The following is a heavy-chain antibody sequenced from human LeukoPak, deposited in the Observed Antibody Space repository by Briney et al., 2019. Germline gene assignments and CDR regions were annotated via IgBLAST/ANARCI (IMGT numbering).Heavy chain of an antibody. J-gene: IGHJ4*02. D-gene: IGHD3-16*01. V-gene: IGHV3-53*01. Sequence: PGGSLRLSCAASGFTVSSNYMSWVRQAPGKGLEWVSVIYSGGSTYYADSVKGRFTISRDNSKNTLYLQMNSLRAEDTAVYYCARGTDDYVWGTDDYWGQGTLVTVSS. CDR3: ARGTDDYVWGTDDY. CDR2: IYSGGST. CDR1: GFTVSSNY.